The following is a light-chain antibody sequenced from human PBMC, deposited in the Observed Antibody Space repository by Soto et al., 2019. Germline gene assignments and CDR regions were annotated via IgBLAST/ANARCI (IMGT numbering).Light chain of an antibody. CDR2: KAS. CDR1: QTISSW. J-gene: IGKJ4*01. Sequence: DIQMTQSPSTLSGSVGDRVTITCRASQTISSWLAWYQQKPGKAPKLLIYKASTLKSEVPSRFSGSGSGTEFTLTISSLQPEDFATYYCQQYKTYPLTLGGGTKVEIK. V-gene: IGKV1-5*03. CDR3: QQYKTYPLT.